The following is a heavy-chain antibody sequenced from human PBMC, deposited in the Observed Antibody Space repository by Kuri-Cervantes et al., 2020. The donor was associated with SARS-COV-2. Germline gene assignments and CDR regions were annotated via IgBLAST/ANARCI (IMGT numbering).Heavy chain of an antibody. CDR2: IIPIFGTA. V-gene: IGHV1-69*13. CDR1: GYTFTSYG. D-gene: IGHD2-2*01. Sequence: SVKVSCKASGYTFTSYGISWVRQAPGQGLEWMGGIIPIFGTANYAQKFQGRVTITADESTSTAYMELSSLRSEDTAVYYCARDRRDIVVVPAAMGDWFDPWGQGTLVTVSS. J-gene: IGHJ5*02. CDR3: ARDRRDIVVVPAAMGDWFDP.